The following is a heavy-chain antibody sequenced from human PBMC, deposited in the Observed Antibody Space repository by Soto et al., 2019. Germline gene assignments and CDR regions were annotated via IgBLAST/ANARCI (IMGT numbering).Heavy chain of an antibody. CDR1: GYTFTNYA. D-gene: IGHD1-26*01. Sequence: QVQLVQSGAEVKKPGASVKVSCKPSGYTFTNYAMHWVRQAPGQRLEWMGWINAGNGNTKYSQKFQGRVTITRDTSASTAYMELSSLRSGDTAVYYCARGGGQFAYWGQGSLVTVSS. J-gene: IGHJ4*02. CDR2: INAGNGNT. CDR3: ARGGGQFAY. V-gene: IGHV1-3*01.